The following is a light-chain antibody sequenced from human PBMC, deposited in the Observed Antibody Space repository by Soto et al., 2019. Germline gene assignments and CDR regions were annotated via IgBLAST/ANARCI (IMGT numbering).Light chain of an antibody. CDR3: QQYGSSHT. CDR2: GAS. Sequence: EIVLTQSPGTLSLSPGERATLSCRASQSVSSSYLAWYQQKPGQAPRLLIYGASSRATGIPDRFSGSGSGTDFTLTISRLEPEDVAVYYCQQYGSSHTFGQANKREFK. J-gene: IGKJ2*01. CDR1: QSVSSSY. V-gene: IGKV3-20*01.